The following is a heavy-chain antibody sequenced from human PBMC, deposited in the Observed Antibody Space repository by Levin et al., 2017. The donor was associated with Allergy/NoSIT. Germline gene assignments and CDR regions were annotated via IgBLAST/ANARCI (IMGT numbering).Heavy chain of an antibody. D-gene: IGHD1-1*01. CDR2: ISYNGNIK. J-gene: IGHJ6*02. CDR3: ARDYWTYTGTRDGTDV. V-gene: IGHV3-30*04. CDR1: GFTFSDYA. Sequence: GGSLRLSCVASGFTFSDYAMHWARQAPGRGLEWLAVISYNGNIKYNADSVQGRFTISRSNSNNTLYLQMNSLRVEDTGVYYCARDYWTYTGTRDGTDVGGQGTTVTVSS.